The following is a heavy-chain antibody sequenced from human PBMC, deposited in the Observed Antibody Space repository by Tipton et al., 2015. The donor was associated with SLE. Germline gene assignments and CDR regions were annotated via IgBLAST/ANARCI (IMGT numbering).Heavy chain of an antibody. J-gene: IGHJ4*02. V-gene: IGHV3-9*01. Sequence: SLRLSCVASGFTFDDYAVHWVRQAPGKGLEWVSGISWNGRSTVYADSVKGRFTIFRDNAKNSLYLQMNNLRAEDTAVYYCATRQGSGWYQSFDYWGQGSLVTVSS. CDR2: ISWNGRST. CDR3: ATRQGSGWYQSFDY. CDR1: GFTFDDYA. D-gene: IGHD6-19*01.